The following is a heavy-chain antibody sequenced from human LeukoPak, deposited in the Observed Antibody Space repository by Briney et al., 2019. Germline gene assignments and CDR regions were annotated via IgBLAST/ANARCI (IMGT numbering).Heavy chain of an antibody. CDR3: ARDPYDILTGYYIGKDWFDP. CDR1: GFTFSSYG. Sequence: GGSLRLSCAASGFTFSSYGTHWVRQAPGKGLEWVAFIRYDGSNKYYADSVKGRFTISRDNSKNTLYLQMNSLRADDTAVYYCARDPYDILTGYYIGKDWFDPWGQGTLVTVSS. V-gene: IGHV3-30*02. J-gene: IGHJ5*02. D-gene: IGHD3-9*01. CDR2: IRYDGSNK.